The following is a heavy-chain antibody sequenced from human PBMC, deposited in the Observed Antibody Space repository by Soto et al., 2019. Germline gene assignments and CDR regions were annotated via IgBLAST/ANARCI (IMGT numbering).Heavy chain of an antibody. CDR3: ARAGYYGSGSYNYYCYYKDL. CDR1: GYTFTIYY. V-gene: IGHV1-46*03. CDR2: INPSGGST. Sequence: ASVKVSCKASGYTFTIYYMHWVRQAPGQGLEWMGIINPSGGSTSYAQKFQGRVTMTRDTSTSTVYMELSSLRSEDTAVYYCARAGYYGSGSYNYYCYYKDLWGKGTTVTVSS. J-gene: IGHJ6*03. D-gene: IGHD3-10*01.